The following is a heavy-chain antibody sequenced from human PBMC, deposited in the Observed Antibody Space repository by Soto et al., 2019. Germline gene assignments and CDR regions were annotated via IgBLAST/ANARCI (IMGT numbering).Heavy chain of an antibody. D-gene: IGHD3-3*01. CDR2: LSDSGGST. V-gene: IGHV3-23*01. J-gene: IGHJ5*02. CDR3: ARESRFLEWLSLNWFDP. Sequence: PGGSLRLSCTASGFTFSSHAMTWVRQAPGKGLEWVSGLSDSGGSTYYADSVKGRFTISRDNAKNSLYLQMNSLRDEDTAVYYCARESRFLEWLSLNWFDPWGQGTLVTVSS. CDR1: GFTFSSHA.